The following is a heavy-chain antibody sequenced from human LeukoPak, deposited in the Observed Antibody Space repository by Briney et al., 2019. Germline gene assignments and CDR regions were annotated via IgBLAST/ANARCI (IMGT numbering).Heavy chain of an antibody. D-gene: IGHD3-22*01. V-gene: IGHV3-21*01. CDR2: ISSSSSYI. CDR3: ASNLYYYDSSGYHEDY. Sequence: GGSLRLSCAASGFTFSSYSMNWVRQAPGKGLEWVSSISSSSSYIYYADSVKGRFTISRDNAKNSLYLQMNSLRAEDTAVYYCASNLYYYDSSGYHEDYWGQGTLVTVSS. J-gene: IGHJ4*02. CDR1: GFTFSSYS.